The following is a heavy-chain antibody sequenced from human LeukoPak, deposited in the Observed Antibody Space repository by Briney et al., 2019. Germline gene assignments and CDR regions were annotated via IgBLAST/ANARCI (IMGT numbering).Heavy chain of an antibody. CDR3: ARDGPERPHVY. J-gene: IGHJ4*02. CDR2: IKQDGSEK. D-gene: IGHD3-16*01. Sequence: PGGSLRLSCAASGFAFSSYWMSWVRQAPGKGLEWVANIKQDGSEKYYVDSVKGRFAISRDNAKNSLYLQMNSLRAEDTAVYYCARDGPERPHVYWGQGTLVTVSS. CDR1: GFAFSSYW. V-gene: IGHV3-7*01.